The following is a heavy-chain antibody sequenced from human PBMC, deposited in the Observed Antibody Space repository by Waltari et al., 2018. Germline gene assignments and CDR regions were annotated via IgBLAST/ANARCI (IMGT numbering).Heavy chain of an antibody. J-gene: IGHJ6*02. CDR2: ISRGGSTI. CDR3: ARDFVPYYYYGMDV. Sequence: EVHLVESGGGLVQPGGSLRLSCAASGFIFSNYERNWFSQAPGRGLEWVSYISRGGSTIYYAESVKGRFTVSRDNAKNSLYLQMNSLRAEDTAIYYCARDFVPYYYYGMDVWGHGTTVTVSS. D-gene: IGHD2-8*01. V-gene: IGHV3-48*03. CDR1: GFIFSNYE.